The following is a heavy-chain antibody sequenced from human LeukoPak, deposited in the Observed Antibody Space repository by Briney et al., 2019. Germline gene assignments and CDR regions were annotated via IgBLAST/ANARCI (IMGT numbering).Heavy chain of an antibody. CDR3: AKMRGGTSVTNYFDS. Sequence: PGGSLRLSCAASGFTFSSYGMHWVRQAPGKGLEWVAVIWYDGSNKYYAASVKGRFTISRDNSKTTLYLQMNSLRAEDTAVYYCAKMRGGTSVTNYFDSWGQGTLVTVSS. J-gene: IGHJ4*02. CDR2: IWYDGSNK. CDR1: GFTFSSYG. D-gene: IGHD4-17*01. V-gene: IGHV3-33*06.